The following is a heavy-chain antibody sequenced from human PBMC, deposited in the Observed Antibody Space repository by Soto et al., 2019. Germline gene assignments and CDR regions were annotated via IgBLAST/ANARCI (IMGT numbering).Heavy chain of an antibody. J-gene: IGHJ3*02. CDR3: ARDSGPAGGGACDI. Sequence: EVQLLESGGGLVQPGGSLRLSCAASGFTFSTHAMIWVRQAPGKGLNWVSTVDVGGGSTYYTDSVKGRFTVSRDNSKNPVYLQLNTLRAEDTAIYFCARDSGPAGGGACDIWGQGTMVTVSS. CDR2: VDVGGGST. CDR1: GFTFSTHA. V-gene: IGHV3-23*01. D-gene: IGHD6-25*01.